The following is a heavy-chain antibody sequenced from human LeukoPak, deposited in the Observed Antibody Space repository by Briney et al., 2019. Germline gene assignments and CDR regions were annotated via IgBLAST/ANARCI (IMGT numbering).Heavy chain of an antibody. D-gene: IGHD6-19*01. CDR1: GFTFSNYW. J-gene: IGHJ4*02. CDR3: ARAVAGRRPYY. V-gene: IGHV3-74*01. Sequence: TGGSLRLSCAASGFTFSNYWVHWVRQAPGKGLVWVSRINSDGSTTYYADSVKGRFTISRDNSKNTLYLQMNSLRAEDTAVYYCARAVAGRRPYYWGQGTLVTVSS. CDR2: INSDGSTT.